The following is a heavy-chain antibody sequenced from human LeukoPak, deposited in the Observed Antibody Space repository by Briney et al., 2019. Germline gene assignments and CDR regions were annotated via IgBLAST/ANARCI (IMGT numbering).Heavy chain of an antibody. Sequence: SQTLSLTCTVSGSSINSGAYYWSWIRQHPGKSLEWIGYIYYSGRTYYNPSLKSRLTISVDTSNNQFSLKLSSVSAADTAVYYCARIRPETYYFDFWGQGTLVTVSS. CDR3: ARIRPETYYFDF. CDR1: GSSINSGAYY. D-gene: IGHD1-14*01. CDR2: IYYSGRT. V-gene: IGHV4-31*03. J-gene: IGHJ4*02.